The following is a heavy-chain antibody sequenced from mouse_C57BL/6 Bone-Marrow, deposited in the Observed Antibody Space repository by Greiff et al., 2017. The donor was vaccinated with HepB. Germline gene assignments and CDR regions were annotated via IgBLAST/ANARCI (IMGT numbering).Heavy chain of an antibody. J-gene: IGHJ3*01. CDR2: ISNLAYSI. Sequence: DVKLVESGGGLVQPGGSLKLSCAASGFTFSDYGMAWVRQAPRKGPEWVAFISNLAYSIYYADTVTGRFTISRENAKNTLYLEMSSLRSEDTAMYYCASHYYGSSPFAYWGQGTLVTVSA. D-gene: IGHD1-1*01. CDR1: GFTFSDYG. CDR3: ASHYYGSSPFAY. V-gene: IGHV5-15*01.